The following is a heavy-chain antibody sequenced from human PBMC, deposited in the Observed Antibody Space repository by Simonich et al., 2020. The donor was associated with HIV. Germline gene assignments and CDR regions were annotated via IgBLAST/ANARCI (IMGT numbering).Heavy chain of an antibody. J-gene: IGHJ4*02. CDR3: VRQGNQDNPFFDY. V-gene: IGHV1-18*01. D-gene: IGHD2-15*01. CDR1: GYTFTSYG. CDR2: ISDNNGNT. Sequence: QVQLVQSGAEVKKPGASVKVSCKASGYTFTSYGISWVRQAPGQVLEWMGGISDNNGNTNYAQKLQGRSTMTTDTSTSKAYMELRSRRSDDTAVYYCVRQGNQDNPFFDYWGQGTLVTVSS.